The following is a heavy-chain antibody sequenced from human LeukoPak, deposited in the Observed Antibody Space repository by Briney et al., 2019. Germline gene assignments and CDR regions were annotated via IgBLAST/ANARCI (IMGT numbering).Heavy chain of an antibody. CDR3: VRDPTTVTPYYFDY. D-gene: IGHD4-17*01. Sequence: SVKVSCKASGGTFSSYAISWVRQAPGQGLEWMGRIIPIFGTANYAQKFQGRVTITTDESTGTAYMELSSLRSEDTAVYYCVRDPTTVTPYYFDYWGQGTLVTVSS. J-gene: IGHJ4*02. CDR1: GGTFSSYA. V-gene: IGHV1-69*05. CDR2: IIPIFGTA.